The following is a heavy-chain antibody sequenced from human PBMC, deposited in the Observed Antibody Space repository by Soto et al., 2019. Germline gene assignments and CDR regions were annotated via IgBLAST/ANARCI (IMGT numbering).Heavy chain of an antibody. CDR1: GFTFTSYW. CDR2: IKQDGSEK. V-gene: IGHV3-7*03. Sequence: TGGSLRLSCAASGFTFTSYWLSWVRQAPGKGLEWVANIKQDGSEKYYVDSVKGRFTISRDNAKNSMYLQMDSLRAEDTAVYHCAREVGATTILDYWGQGTLVTVSS. J-gene: IGHJ4*02. CDR3: AREVGATTILDY. D-gene: IGHD1-26*01.